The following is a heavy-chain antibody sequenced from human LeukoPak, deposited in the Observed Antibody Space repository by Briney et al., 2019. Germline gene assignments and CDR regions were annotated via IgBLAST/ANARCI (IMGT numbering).Heavy chain of an antibody. CDR1: GYSFTSYW. CDR2: IYPSDSYT. CDR3: ARLRKVRGVIIIRYYYGMDV. V-gene: IGHV5-10-1*01. J-gene: IGHJ6*02. D-gene: IGHD3-10*01. Sequence: GESLKISCKGSGYSFTSYWISWVRQMPGKGLEWMGRIYPSDSYTNYSPSFQGHVTISADKSISTAYLQWSSLKASDTAMYYCARLRKVRGVIIIRYYYGMDVWGQGTTVTVPS.